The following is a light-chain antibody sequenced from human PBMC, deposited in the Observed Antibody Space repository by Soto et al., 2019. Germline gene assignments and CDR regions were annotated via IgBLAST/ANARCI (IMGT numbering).Light chain of an antibody. Sequence: QSVLTQPHSVSGSRGQSVTISCSGITPTNFVSWYQECPGKPPKLIIYDVYKRPSGVPARFSATKSDDTASLTISGLQADDEAIYFCSSFAATHLLFFGGGTKLTVL. CDR3: SSFAATHLLF. V-gene: IGLV2-11*01. J-gene: IGLJ2*01. CDR1: TPTNF. CDR2: DVY.